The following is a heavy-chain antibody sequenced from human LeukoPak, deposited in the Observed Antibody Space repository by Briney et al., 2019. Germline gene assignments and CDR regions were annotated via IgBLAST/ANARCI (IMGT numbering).Heavy chain of an antibody. CDR1: GGSISSTSYY. CDR3: ARHLYGRMDV. D-gene: IGHD4-17*01. J-gene: IGHJ6*02. V-gene: IGHV4-39*07. Sequence: SETLSLTCTVSGGSISSTSYYWGWIRQPPGKGLEWIGSIYYSGSTYYNPSLKSRVTISVDTSKNQFSLKLSSVTAADTAVYYCARHLYGRMDVWGQGTTVTVSS. CDR2: IYYSGST.